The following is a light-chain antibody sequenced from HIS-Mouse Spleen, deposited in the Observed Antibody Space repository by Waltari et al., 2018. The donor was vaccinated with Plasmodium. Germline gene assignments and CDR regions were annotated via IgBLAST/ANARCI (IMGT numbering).Light chain of an antibody. V-gene: IGKV3-15*01. Sequence: EIVMTQSPATLSVSTAERATLSCRASQSVSSNLAWYQQKPGQATRLLIYGASTRATGIPARFSGSGSGTEFTLTISRLQSEDFAVSYCQQYNNWSFTFGPGTKVDIK. CDR3: QQYNNWSFT. J-gene: IGKJ3*01. CDR1: QSVSSN. CDR2: GAS.